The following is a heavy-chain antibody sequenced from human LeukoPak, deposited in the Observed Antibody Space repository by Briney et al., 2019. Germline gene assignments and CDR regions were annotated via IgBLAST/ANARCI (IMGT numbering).Heavy chain of an antibody. Sequence: ASVTVSCKASGYTFTSYYMHWVRQAPGQGLEWMGIINTSGGSTSSAQKFQGRVSMTMDTSTSTVYMELRSLSSEDTAVYYCARARDYDILTGRYTAYYFDYWGQGTLVTVSS. CDR2: INTSGGST. D-gene: IGHD3-9*01. J-gene: IGHJ4*02. CDR1: GYTFTSYY. V-gene: IGHV1-46*01. CDR3: ARARDYDILTGRYTAYYFDY.